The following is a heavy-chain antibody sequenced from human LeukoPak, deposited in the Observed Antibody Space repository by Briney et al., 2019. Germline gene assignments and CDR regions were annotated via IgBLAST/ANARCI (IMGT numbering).Heavy chain of an antibody. CDR1: GGSISSGGYY. CDR2: IYYSGST. J-gene: IGHJ4*02. V-gene: IGHV4-31*03. CDR3: ASSLRGTSPYYFDY. Sequence: SETLSLTCTVSGGSISSGGYYWSWIRQHPGKGLEWIGYIYYSGSTYYNPSLKSRVTISVGTSKNQFSLKLSSVTAADTAVYYCASSLRGTSPYYFDYWGQGTLVTVSS. D-gene: IGHD2-2*01.